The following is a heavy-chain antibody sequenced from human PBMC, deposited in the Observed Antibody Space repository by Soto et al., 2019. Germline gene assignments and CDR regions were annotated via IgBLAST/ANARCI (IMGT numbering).Heavy chain of an antibody. CDR1: GFTFSTHG. Sequence: QVQLLQSGAEVTEPGASVKLSCKASGFTFSTHGLTWVRQAPGQGLEWMGWHVAISWSTIYAQNFQGRVTVTTDRSTNTGYLELRSLTSDDTALYYRARVAGYGSGSRHFDTWGQGSLVIVSS. J-gene: IGHJ4*02. V-gene: IGHV1-18*01. CDR3: ARVAGYGSGSRHFDT. CDR2: HVAISWST. D-gene: IGHD3-10*01.